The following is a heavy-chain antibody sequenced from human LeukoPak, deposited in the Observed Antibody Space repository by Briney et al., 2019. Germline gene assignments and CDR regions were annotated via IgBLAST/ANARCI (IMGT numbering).Heavy chain of an antibody. CDR3: AKAPLGSCRGARCYYLDV. D-gene: IGHD2-15*01. V-gene: IGHV3-23*01. J-gene: IGHJ6*03. CDR2: TSGSDPGT. Sequence: PGESLRLSCGASRFTFSNYAMRRIRQTPCKGVEWVSATSGSDPGTSYADSVKGRFAISRDNSKNTLYLQMNSLRAEDTAIYYCAKAPLGSCRGARCYYLDVWGKGTTVTVSS. CDR1: RFTFSNYA.